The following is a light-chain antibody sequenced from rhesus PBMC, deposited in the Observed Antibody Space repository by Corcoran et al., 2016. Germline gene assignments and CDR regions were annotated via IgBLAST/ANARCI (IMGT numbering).Light chain of an antibody. CDR1: QSVGSN. V-gene: IGKV3-42*02. CDR2: DAS. J-gene: IGKJ2*01. CDR3: QQYNNWNS. Sequence: ETVVTQSPATLSLSPGERATLSCRASQSVGSNLAWYQQKPGQAPKLLIYDASRRATGIPDRSSGSGSGTEFTLTISSLEPEDVGVYYCQQYNNWNSFGQGTKVEIK.